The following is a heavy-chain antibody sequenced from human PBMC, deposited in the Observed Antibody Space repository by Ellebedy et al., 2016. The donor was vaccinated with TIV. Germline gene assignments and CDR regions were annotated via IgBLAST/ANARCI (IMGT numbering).Heavy chain of an antibody. D-gene: IGHD6-19*01. CDR2: INPIGGST. CDR1: GYTFSSYS. Sequence: AASVKVSCKASGYTFSSYSMHWVRQAPGQGLEWIGIINPIGGSTTFAQKFQGRLTMTRHTSTRTVYMELSSLRSEDTAVYYCARDWDLSGDYWGQGTLVTVSS. CDR3: ARDWDLSGDY. V-gene: IGHV1-46*01. J-gene: IGHJ4*02.